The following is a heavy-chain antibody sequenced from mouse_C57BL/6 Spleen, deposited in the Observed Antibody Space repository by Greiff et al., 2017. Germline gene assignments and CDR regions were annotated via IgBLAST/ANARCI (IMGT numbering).Heavy chain of an antibody. V-gene: IGHV10-1*01. Sequence: EVKLEESGGGLVQPKGSLKLSCAASGFSFNTYAMNWVRQAPGKGLEWVARIRSKSNNYATYYADSVKDRFTISRDDSESMLYLQMNNLKTEDTAMYYCVRDYDGFDYWGQGTTLTVSS. J-gene: IGHJ2*01. CDR3: VRDYDGFDY. CDR1: GFSFNTYA. CDR2: IRSKSNNYAT. D-gene: IGHD2-4*01.